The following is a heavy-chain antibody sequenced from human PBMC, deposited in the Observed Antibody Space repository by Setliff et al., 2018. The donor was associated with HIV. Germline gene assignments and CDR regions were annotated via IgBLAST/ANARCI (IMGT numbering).Heavy chain of an antibody. CDR3: AREGVPAAVMWFDP. CDR1: GGSISSGSYY. CDR2: IYTSGSP. J-gene: IGHJ5*02. Sequence: PSETLSLTCTVSGGSISSGSYYWSWIRQPAGKGLEWIGHIYTSGSPNYNPSLKSRVTISVDTSKNQFSLKLSSVTASDTAVYYCAREGVPAAVMWFDPWGQGTLVTVSS. V-gene: IGHV4-61*09. D-gene: IGHD2-2*01.